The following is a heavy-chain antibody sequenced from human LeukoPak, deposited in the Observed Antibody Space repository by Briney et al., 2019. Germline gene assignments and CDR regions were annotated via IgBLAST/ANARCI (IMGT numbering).Heavy chain of an antibody. Sequence: SETLSLTCTVSGGSISSYYWSWIRQPPGKGLEWIAYIDYSGNTNYNPSLKSRVTISIDTSKNQFSLKLSSVTAADTAVHYCARHGNWDSRQYYFDHWGQGTLVTVSS. D-gene: IGHD1-7*01. CDR3: ARHGNWDSRQYYFDH. J-gene: IGHJ4*02. CDR2: IDYSGNT. CDR1: GGSISSYY. V-gene: IGHV4-59*08.